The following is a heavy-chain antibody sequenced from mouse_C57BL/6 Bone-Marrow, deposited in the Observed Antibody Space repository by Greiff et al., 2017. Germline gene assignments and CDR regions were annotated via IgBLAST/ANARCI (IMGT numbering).Heavy chain of an antibody. CDR3: VTTVVADY. Sequence: QVQLQQSGPELVKPGASVKISCKASGYAFSSSWMNWVKQRPGKGLEWIGRIYPGDGDTNYNGKFKGKATLTADKSSSTAYMQLSSLTSEDAAVYFCVTTVVADYWGQGTTLTVSS. J-gene: IGHJ2*01. CDR2: IYPGDGDT. D-gene: IGHD1-1*01. V-gene: IGHV1-82*01. CDR1: GYAFSSSW.